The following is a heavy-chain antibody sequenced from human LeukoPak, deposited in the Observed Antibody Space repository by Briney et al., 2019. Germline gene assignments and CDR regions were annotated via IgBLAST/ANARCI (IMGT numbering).Heavy chain of an antibody. Sequence: SVKVSCKASGGTFSSYAISWVRQAPGQGLEWMGGIIPIFGTANYAQKFQGRVTITADESTSTAYMELSSLRSEDTAVYYCARGVPWRGSGSSPSFDYWGQGTLVTVSS. V-gene: IGHV1-69*01. CDR2: IIPIFGTA. D-gene: IGHD3-10*01. CDR3: ARGVPWRGSGSSPSFDY. J-gene: IGHJ4*02. CDR1: GGTFSSYA.